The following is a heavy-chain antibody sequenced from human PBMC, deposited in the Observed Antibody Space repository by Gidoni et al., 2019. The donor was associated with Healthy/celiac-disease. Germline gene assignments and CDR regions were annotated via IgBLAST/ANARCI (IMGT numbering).Heavy chain of an antibody. D-gene: IGHD2-2*01. J-gene: IGHJ4*02. CDR2: ISSSSSYI. CDR3: ARDRSSTSRGYFDY. Sequence: EVQLVESGGGLVKPGGSLRLSCAASGFTFSSDSMNWVRQAPGKGLEWVSSISSSSSYIYYADSVKGRFTISRDNAKNSLYLQMNSLRAEDTAVYYCARDRSSTSRGYFDYWGQGTLVTVSS. V-gene: IGHV3-21*01. CDR1: GFTFSSDS.